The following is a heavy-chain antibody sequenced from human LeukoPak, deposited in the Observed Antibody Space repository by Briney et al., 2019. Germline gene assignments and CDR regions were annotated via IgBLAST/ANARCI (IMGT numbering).Heavy chain of an antibody. CDR1: GGSISSYY. J-gene: IGHJ4*02. Sequence: PSETLSLTCTVSGGSISSYYWSWIRQPPGKGLEWIGHIFYSGSTNYNPSLKSRVTISVDTSKNQFSLKVSSVTAADTAVYYCARALEYYDSSGYSYYFDYWGQGTLVTVSS. V-gene: IGHV4-59*01. CDR2: IFYSGST. D-gene: IGHD3-22*01. CDR3: ARALEYYDSSGYSYYFDY.